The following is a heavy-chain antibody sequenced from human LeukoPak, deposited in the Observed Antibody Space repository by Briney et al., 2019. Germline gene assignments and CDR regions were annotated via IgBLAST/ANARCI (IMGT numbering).Heavy chain of an antibody. D-gene: IGHD5-24*01. CDR3: ARERSRDGYNLDY. CDR1: GFTFSSYA. V-gene: IGHV3-64*01. J-gene: IGHJ4*02. CDR2: ISSNGGST. Sequence: GGCLRLSCAASGFTFSSYAMHWVRQAPGKGLEYVSAISSNGGSTYYANSVKGRFTISRDNSKNTLYLQMGSLRAEDMAVYYCARERSRDGYNLDYWGQGTLVTVSS.